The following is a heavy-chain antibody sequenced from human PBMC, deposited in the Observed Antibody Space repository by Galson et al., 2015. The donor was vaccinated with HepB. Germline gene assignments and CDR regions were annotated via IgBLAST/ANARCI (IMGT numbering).Heavy chain of an antibody. J-gene: IGHJ4*02. CDR1: GFTFTNAW. V-gene: IGHV3-15*01. Sequence: SLRLSCAASGFTFTNAWMSWVRQAPGKGLEWVGRIKRETDGGTTDYAAPVKGRFTISRDDSKNTLYLQMNSLKTEDTGVYYCTTDGAGICGDNCYWGDYFDYWGQGTLVTVSS. CDR3: TTDGAGICGDNCYWGDYFDY. D-gene: IGHD2-21*01. CDR2: IKRETDGGTT.